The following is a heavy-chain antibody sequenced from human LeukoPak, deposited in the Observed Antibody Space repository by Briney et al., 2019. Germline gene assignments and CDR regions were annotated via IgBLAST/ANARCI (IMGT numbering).Heavy chain of an antibody. D-gene: IGHD6-6*01. Sequence: SETLSLTCTVSGGSVSSGSYYWSWIRQPPGKGLEWIGYIYYSGSTNYNPSLKSRVTISVDTSKNQFSLKLSSVTAADTAVYYCARDAPIAAEYYCYYYGMDVWGQGTTVTVSS. V-gene: IGHV4-61*01. CDR3: ARDAPIAAEYYCYYYGMDV. CDR2: IYYSGST. J-gene: IGHJ6*02. CDR1: GGSVSSGSYY.